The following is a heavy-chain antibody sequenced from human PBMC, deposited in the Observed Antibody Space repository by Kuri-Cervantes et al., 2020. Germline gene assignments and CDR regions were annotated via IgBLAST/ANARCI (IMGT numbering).Heavy chain of an antibody. V-gene: IGHV4-59*08. D-gene: IGHD4-23*01. J-gene: IGHJ6*02. CDR1: GGSISSYY. CDR2: IYYSGST. Sequence: GSLRLSCTVSGGSISSYYWSWIRQPPGKGLEWIGYIYYSGSTYYNPSLKSRVIISADTSKSQVSLRLSSVTAADTAVYYCARSHRLDNGGNDYYGINVWGLGTTVTVSS. CDR3: ARSHRLDNGGNDYYGINV.